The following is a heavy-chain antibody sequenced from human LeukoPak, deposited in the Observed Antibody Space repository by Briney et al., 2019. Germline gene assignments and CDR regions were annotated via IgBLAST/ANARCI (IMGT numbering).Heavy chain of an antibody. D-gene: IGHD3-10*01. CDR3: ARDNRLRGLDY. J-gene: IGHJ4*02. Sequence: GGSLRLSCAASGFTFSSYGMSWVRQAPGKGLEWVSAISGSGGSTYYADSVKGRFTISRDNSKNSLYLQMNSLRAEDTAVYYCARDNRLRGLDYWGQGTLVTVSS. CDR1: GFTFSSYG. V-gene: IGHV3-23*01. CDR2: ISGSGGST.